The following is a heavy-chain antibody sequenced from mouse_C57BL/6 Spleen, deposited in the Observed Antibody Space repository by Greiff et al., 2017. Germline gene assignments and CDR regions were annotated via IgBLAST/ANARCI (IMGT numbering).Heavy chain of an antibody. CDR1: GYSFTGYY. Sequence: VQLQQSGPELVKPGASVKISCKASGYSFTGYYMNWVKQSPEKSLEWIGEINPSTGGTTYNQKFKAKATLTVDKSSSTAYMQLKSLTSEDSAVYYCARCYGSSYDYFDYWGQGTPLTVSS. D-gene: IGHD1-1*01. V-gene: IGHV1-42*01. CDR3: ARCYGSSYDYFDY. J-gene: IGHJ2*01. CDR2: INPSTGGT.